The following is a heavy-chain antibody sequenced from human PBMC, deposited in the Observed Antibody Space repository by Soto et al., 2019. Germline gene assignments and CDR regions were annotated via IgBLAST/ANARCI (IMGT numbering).Heavy chain of an antibody. CDR1: GGTFSSYA. V-gene: IGHV1-69*01. CDR2: IIPIFGTA. J-gene: IGHJ4*02. Sequence: QVQLVQSGAEVKKPGSSVKVSCKASGGTFSSYAISWVRQAPGQGLEWMGGIIPIFGTANYAQKFQGRVTITADESTSPAYMELSSLRSEDTAVYYCARDVYIGVGIAAAGTNSFDYWGQGTLVTVSS. D-gene: IGHD6-13*01. CDR3: ARDVYIGVGIAAAGTNSFDY.